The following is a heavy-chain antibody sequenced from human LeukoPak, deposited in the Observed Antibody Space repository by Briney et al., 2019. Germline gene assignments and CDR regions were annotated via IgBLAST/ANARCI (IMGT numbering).Heavy chain of an antibody. CDR2: INHSGST. J-gene: IGHJ4*02. D-gene: IGHD3-10*01. V-gene: IGHV4-34*01. Sequence: PSETLSLTCAVYGGSFSGYYWSWIRQPPGKGLEWIGEINHSGSTNYNPSLKSRVTISVDTSKNQFSLKLSSVTAADTAVYYCARVVRGQYYFDYWGQGTLVTVSS. CDR3: ARVVRGQYYFDY. CDR1: GGSFSGYY.